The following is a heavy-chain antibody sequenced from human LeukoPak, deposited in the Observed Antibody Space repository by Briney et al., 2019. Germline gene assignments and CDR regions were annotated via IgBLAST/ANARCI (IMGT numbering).Heavy chain of an antibody. CDR2: INPNSGGT. D-gene: IGHD5-18*01. Sequence: ASVKVSCKASGYTFTGYYMHWVRQAPGQGLEWMGWINPNSGGTNYAQKFQGRVTMTRDTSISTAYMELSRLRSDDTAVYYCARDTRVRPGYSYDYWGQGTLVTVSS. V-gene: IGHV1-2*02. J-gene: IGHJ4*02. CDR3: ARDTRVRPGYSYDY. CDR1: GYTFTGYY.